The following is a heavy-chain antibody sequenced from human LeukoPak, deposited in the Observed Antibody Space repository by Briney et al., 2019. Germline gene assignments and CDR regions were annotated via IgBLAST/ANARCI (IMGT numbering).Heavy chain of an antibody. J-gene: IGHJ3*02. D-gene: IGHD4/OR15-4a*01. Sequence: PGGSLRLSCAASGFTFSSYAMHWVRQAPGKGLEWVAVISYDGSNKYYADSVKGRFTISRDNSKNTLYLQMNSLRAEDTAVYYCARGKMVPDAFDIWGQGTMVTVSS. V-gene: IGHV3-30*14. CDR3: ARGKMVPDAFDI. CDR2: ISYDGSNK. CDR1: GFTFSSYA.